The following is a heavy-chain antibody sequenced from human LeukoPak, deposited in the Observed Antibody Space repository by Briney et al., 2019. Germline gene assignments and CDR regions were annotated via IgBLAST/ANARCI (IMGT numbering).Heavy chain of an antibody. V-gene: IGHV4-34*01. D-gene: IGHD5-18*01. CDR3: APRGDIEHSYVYGKWFDP. CDR1: GGSFSAYY. Sequence: SETLSLTCAVYGGSFSAYYRTWIRQPPGKGLEWIGEINHSGSSNYNSSLRSRVTISVDTSYKQFSLRLSSVTAADTAVYYCAPRGDIEHSYVYGKWFDPWGQGTRVTVSS. CDR2: INHSGSS. J-gene: IGHJ5*02.